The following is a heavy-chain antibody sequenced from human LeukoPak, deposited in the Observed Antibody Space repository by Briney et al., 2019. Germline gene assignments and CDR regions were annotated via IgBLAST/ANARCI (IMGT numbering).Heavy chain of an antibody. D-gene: IGHD3-22*01. CDR3: ARYYYDGYYYVDV. J-gene: IGHJ6*03. Sequence: SETLSLTCTVSGGSISSYYWSWIRQPPGKGLEWIGYIYYSGSTNYNPSLKSRVTISVDTSKNQFSLKLSSVTAADTAVYYCARYYYDGYYYVDVWGKGTTVTVSS. CDR1: GGSISSYY. CDR2: IYYSGST. V-gene: IGHV4-59*01.